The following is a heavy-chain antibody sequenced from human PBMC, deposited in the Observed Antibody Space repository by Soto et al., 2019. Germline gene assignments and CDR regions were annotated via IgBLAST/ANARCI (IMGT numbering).Heavy chain of an antibody. CDR2: IIPIYASP. V-gene: IGHV1-69*06. D-gene: IGHD3-9*01. CDR1: GGTFSSNA. Sequence: QVQLVQSGAEVKKPGSSVKVSCKASGGTFSSNAISWVRQAPGQGLEWMGGIIPIYASPNYAQNFQGRVTVTAGKATSTAYLELSRLKFADSAIYYCAVTVTGSRSPLAHWGRGTLVIVSS. J-gene: IGHJ4*02. CDR3: AVTVTGSRSPLAH.